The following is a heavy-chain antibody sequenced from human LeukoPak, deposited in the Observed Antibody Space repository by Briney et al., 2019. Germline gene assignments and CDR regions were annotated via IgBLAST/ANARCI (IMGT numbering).Heavy chain of an antibody. Sequence: PGGSLRLSCAASGFTLSSYGMSWVRQAPGKGLEWVSTIGGSGDSPYYADSVKGRFAISRDNSKNTLFLHMNSLRAEDTAVYYCAKEPHHSGSYYLDYWGQGTLVTVSS. D-gene: IGHD1-26*01. CDR2: IGGSGDSP. CDR3: AKEPHHSGSYYLDY. J-gene: IGHJ4*02. V-gene: IGHV3-23*01. CDR1: GFTLSSYG.